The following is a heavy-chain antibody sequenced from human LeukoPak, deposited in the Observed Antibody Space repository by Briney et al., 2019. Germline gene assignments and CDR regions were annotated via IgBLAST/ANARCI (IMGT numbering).Heavy chain of an antibody. D-gene: IGHD3-10*01. CDR2: ISYDGSNK. CDR3: AKDISPSMVRGVITSSDY. J-gene: IGHJ4*02. CDR1: GFTFSSYG. V-gene: IGHV3-30*18. Sequence: GGSLRLSCAASGFTFSSYGMHWVRQAPGKGLEWVAVISYDGSNKYYADSVKGRFTISRDNSKNTLYLQMNSPRAEDTAVYYCAKDISPSMVRGVITSSDYWGQGTLVTVSS.